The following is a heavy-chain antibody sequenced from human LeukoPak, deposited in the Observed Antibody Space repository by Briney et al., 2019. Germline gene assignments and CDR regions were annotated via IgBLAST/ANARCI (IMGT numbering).Heavy chain of an antibody. CDR3: TTRITGTTSYWFGP. D-gene: IGHD1-20*01. J-gene: IGHJ5*02. V-gene: IGHV1-24*01. CDR2: LDDEDGET. CDR1: GYTLTELS. Sequence: ASVKVSCKVSGYTLTELSMHWVRQAPGKGLEWMGGLDDEDGETIYAQKFQGRVTTTEDTSTDTAYMELSSLRSDDTAVYYCTTRITGTTSYWFGPWGQGTLVTVSS.